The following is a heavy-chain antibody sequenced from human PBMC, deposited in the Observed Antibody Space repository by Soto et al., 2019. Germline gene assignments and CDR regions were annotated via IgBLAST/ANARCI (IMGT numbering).Heavy chain of an antibody. J-gene: IGHJ4*02. CDR3: ARVMGLGTGTQGVDY. CDR2: IYYSGST. D-gene: IGHD1-1*01. V-gene: IGHV4-59*01. Sequence: PSETLSLTCTVSGGSISSYYWSWIRQPPGKGLEWIGYIYYSGSTNYNPSLKSRVTISVDTSKNQFSLKLSSVTAADTAAYYCARVMGLGTGTQGVDYWGQGTLVTVSS. CDR1: GGSISSYY.